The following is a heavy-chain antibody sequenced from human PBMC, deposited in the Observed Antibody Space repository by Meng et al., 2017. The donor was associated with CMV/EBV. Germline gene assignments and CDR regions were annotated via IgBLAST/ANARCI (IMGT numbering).Heavy chain of an antibody. CDR3: ARSYTQWLVRYYYGMDV. CDR2: IKQDGSEK. V-gene: IGHV3-7*01. CDR1: GFTFSSYW. Sequence: GGSLRLSCAASGFTFSSYWMSWVRQAPGKGLEWVANIKQDGSEKYYVDSVKGRFTISRDNAKNSLYLQMNSLRAEDTAVHYCARSYTQWLVRYYYGMDVWAKGPRSPSP. J-gene: IGHJ6*02. D-gene: IGHD6-19*01.